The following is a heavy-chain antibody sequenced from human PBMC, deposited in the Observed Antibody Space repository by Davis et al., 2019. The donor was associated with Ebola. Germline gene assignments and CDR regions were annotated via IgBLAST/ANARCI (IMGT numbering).Heavy chain of an antibody. CDR3: ARARPSAGPLDY. CDR2: FYYSGST. V-gene: IGHV4-59*01. J-gene: IGHJ4*02. CDR1: GGSLTTYY. D-gene: IGHD6-13*01. Sequence: MPSETLSLTCTVSGGSLTTYYLNWIRQPPGKGLEWIGYFYYSGSTNYNPSLKSRVTISGDTSKNQFSLRLSSVTAADTAVYYCARARPSAGPLDYWGQGTLVTVSS.